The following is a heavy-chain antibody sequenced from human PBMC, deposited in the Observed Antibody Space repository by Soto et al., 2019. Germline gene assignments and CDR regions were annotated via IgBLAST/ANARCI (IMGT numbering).Heavy chain of an antibody. D-gene: IGHD1-1*01. CDR2: INPNSGGT. CDR3: ARAGGLEPENYYYYYMDV. V-gene: IGHV1-2*04. J-gene: IGHJ6*03. Sequence: ASVKVSCKASGYTFTGYYMHWVRQAPGQGLEWMGWINPNSGGTNYAQKFQGWVTMTRDTSISTAYMELSRLRSDDTAVYYCARAGGLEPENYYYYYMDVWGKGTTVTVSS. CDR1: GYTFTGYY.